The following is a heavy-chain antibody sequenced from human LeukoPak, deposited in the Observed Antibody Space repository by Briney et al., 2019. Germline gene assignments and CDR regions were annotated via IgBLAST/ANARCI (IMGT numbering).Heavy chain of an antibody. D-gene: IGHD1-7*01. Sequence: GGSLRLSCAASGFTFSSYAMHWVRQPPGKGLEWVAVISYDGSNKYYADSVKGRFTISRDNSKNTLYLQMNSLRPEDTAVYYCARDRKLELRLFSYMDVWGKGTTVTISS. CDR3: ARDRKLELRLFSYMDV. J-gene: IGHJ6*03. CDR2: ISYDGSNK. V-gene: IGHV3-30*04. CDR1: GFTFSSYA.